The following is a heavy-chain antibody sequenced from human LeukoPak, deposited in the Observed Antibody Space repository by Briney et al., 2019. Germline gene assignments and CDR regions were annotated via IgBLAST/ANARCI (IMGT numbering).Heavy chain of an antibody. V-gene: IGHV3-33*01. CDR2: IWYDGSNT. J-gene: IGHJ4*02. Sequence: PGRSLRLSCAASGFNFSTYDMHWVRQAPGKGLEWVAVIWYDGSNTYYVDSVKGRFTISRDNSKNTLYLQMNSLRAEDTAVYYCAREARYDSSGYYFDYWGQGTLVTVSS. D-gene: IGHD3-22*01. CDR3: AREARYDSSGYYFDY. CDR1: GFNFSTYD.